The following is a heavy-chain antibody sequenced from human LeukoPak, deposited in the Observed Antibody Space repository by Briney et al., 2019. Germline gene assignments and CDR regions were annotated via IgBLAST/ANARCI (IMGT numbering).Heavy chain of an antibody. V-gene: IGHV3-30*18. CDR3: AKRHDYGEVQDY. Sequence: PGGSLRLSCATSGXSFSSYGMHWVRQAPGKGLEWVAVISYDGGNKYYADSVKGRFTISRDNSKNTLYLQMNSPRAEDTAVYYCAKRHDYGEVQDYWGQGTLVTVSS. CDR1: GXSFSSYG. J-gene: IGHJ4*02. D-gene: IGHD4-17*01. CDR2: ISYDGGNK.